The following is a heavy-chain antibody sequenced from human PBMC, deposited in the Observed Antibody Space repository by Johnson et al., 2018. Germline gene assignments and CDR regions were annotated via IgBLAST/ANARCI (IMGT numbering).Heavy chain of an antibody. V-gene: IGHV1-69*01. CDR3: GRAGFGGIGGAGAFDI. CDR2: IIPIFGTA. J-gene: IGHJ3*02. Sequence: VQLVETGAEVKKPGSSVKVSCKASGGTFSSYAISWVRQAPGQGLEWMGGIIPIFGTANYAQKFQGRVTITADESTSTAYMELSSLRSEDTAVYYCGRAGFGGIGGAGAFDIWGQGTMVTVSS. CDR1: GGTFSSYA. D-gene: IGHD6-13*01.